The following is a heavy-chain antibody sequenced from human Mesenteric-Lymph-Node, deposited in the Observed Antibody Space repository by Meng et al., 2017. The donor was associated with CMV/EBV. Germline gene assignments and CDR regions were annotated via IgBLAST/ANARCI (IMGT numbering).Heavy chain of an antibody. J-gene: IGHJ4*02. CDR3: SQTRTGGIVAEGGLNYFDD. D-gene: IGHD6-13*01. V-gene: IGHV3-23*03. Sequence: GGSLRLSCAASGFTFSSYAMSWVRQAPGKGLEWVSLIYSGGSSTYYADSVKGRFTISRDNSKNTLYLQMNSLRAEDTAVYYCSQTRTGGIVAEGGLNYFDDWGQGTLVTVSS. CDR2: IYSGGSST. CDR1: GFTFSSYA.